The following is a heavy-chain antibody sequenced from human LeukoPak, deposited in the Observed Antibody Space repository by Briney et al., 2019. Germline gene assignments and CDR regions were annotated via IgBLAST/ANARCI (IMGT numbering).Heavy chain of an antibody. V-gene: IGHV1-2*02. CDR1: GYTFTDYY. CDR2: IHPNTGDT. J-gene: IGHJ4*02. Sequence: ASVKVSCKASGYTFTDYYIHWVRQTPGQGLEWMGWIHPNTGDTNYAQKFQGRVTMTRDTSMSTAYMELSRLRSDDTAVYYCARRRDLYSGSYYPFDYWGQGTLVTVSS. D-gene: IGHD1-26*01. CDR3: ARRRDLYSGSYYPFDY.